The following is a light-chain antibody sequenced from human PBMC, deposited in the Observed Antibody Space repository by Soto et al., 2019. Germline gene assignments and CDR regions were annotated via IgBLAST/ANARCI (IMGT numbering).Light chain of an antibody. CDR1: QSVSSN. CDR3: QQYNNWPPWT. J-gene: IGKJ1*01. Sequence: EIVMTQSPATLSVSPGERATLSCRASQSVSSNLAWYQQIPGQAPRLLIYGASTRATGIPVRFSGSGSETEFTLTISSLQSEDFAVYYCQQYNNWPPWTFGQGTKVEI. V-gene: IGKV3-15*01. CDR2: GAS.